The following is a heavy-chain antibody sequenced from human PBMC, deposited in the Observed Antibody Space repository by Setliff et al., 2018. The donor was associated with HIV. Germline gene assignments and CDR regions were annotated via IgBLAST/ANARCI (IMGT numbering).Heavy chain of an antibody. CDR2: IGGHGSII. CDR1: GHIFSSYE. V-gene: IGHV3-48*03. CDR3: AREAGYGEQWLISGFP. D-gene: IGHD6-19*01. Sequence: GGSLRLSCAASGHIFSSYEMNWVRQAPGKELEWISFIGGHGSIIHYADSVKGRFTISRDNSKNTLYLQMNSPRVDDTAVYYCAREAGYGEQWLISGFPWGQGTLVTVSS. J-gene: IGHJ5*02.